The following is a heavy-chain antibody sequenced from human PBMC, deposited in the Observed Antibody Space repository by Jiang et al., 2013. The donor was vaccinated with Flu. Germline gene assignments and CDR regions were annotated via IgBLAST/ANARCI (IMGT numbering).Heavy chain of an antibody. CDR1: YW. CDR3: ARPLRGNWFDP. D-gene: IGHD3-10*01. V-gene: IGHV5-51*01. CDR2: IYPGDSDT. Sequence: YWIGWVRQMPGKGLEWMGIIYPGDSDTRYSPSFQGQVTISADKSISTAYLQWSSLKASDTAMYYCARPLRGNWFDPWGQGTLVTVSS. J-gene: IGHJ5*02.